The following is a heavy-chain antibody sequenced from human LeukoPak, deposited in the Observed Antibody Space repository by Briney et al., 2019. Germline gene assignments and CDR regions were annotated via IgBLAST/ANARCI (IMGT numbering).Heavy chain of an antibody. CDR2: INNSGST. CDR1: GFTFSSYA. V-gene: IGHV4-59*01. Sequence: GSLRLSCAASGFTFSSYAMSWIRQPPGKGLEWIGNINNSGSTNSNPSLKSRATISVDMSRKHFFLDLSSVTAADTAVYYCARAVHYSGTSDQYTGGWYYFDFWGQGTLVTVSS. D-gene: IGHD3-10*01. CDR3: ARAVHYSGTSDQYTGGWYYFDF. J-gene: IGHJ4*02.